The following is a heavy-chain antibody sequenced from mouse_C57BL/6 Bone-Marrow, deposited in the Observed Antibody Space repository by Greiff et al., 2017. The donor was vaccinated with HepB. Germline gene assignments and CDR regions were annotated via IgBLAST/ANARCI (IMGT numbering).Heavy chain of an antibody. V-gene: IGHV7-1*01. D-gene: IGHD2-13*01. CDR1: GFTFSDFY. Sequence: VQVVESGGGLVQSGRSLRLSCATSGFTFSDFYMEWVRQAPGKGLEWIAASRNKANDYTTEYSASVKGRFIVSRDTSQSILYLQMNALRAEDTAIYYCARDAGRLDYAMDYWGQGTSVTVSS. CDR2: SRNKANDYTT. J-gene: IGHJ4*01. CDR3: ARDAGRLDYAMDY.